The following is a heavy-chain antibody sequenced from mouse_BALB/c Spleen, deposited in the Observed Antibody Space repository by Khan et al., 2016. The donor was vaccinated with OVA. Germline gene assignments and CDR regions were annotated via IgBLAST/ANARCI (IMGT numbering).Heavy chain of an antibody. V-gene: IGHV1S56*01. J-gene: IGHJ1*01. CDR2: IYPGDGRT. Sequence: QVQLQQSGPELVKSGASVKMSRNAAVFTFINYYIHWVKQRPGQGLEWIGWIYPGDGRTKYNEKFKGKSTLTTDKSSSTTYMLLSSLTSEDSAFYFCAISYFGNFCCFDVWVAGTTYTVSS. D-gene: IGHD1-1*01. CDR1: VFTFINYY. CDR3: AISYFGNFCCFDV.